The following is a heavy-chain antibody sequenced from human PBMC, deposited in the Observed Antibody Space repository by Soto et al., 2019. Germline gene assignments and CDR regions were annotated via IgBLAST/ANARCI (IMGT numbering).Heavy chain of an antibody. CDR3: SRLWSY. V-gene: IGHV4-39*01. CDR1: GGSISSSTYY. J-gene: IGHJ4*02. Sequence: ETLSLTCTVSGGSISSSTYYWGWIRQPPGKGLEWIGNVYRTGSTDYNPSLKSRVTISVDTSKNQFSLKLSSVTAADTAVYYCSRLWSYWGQGTLVTVSS. D-gene: IGHD3-16*01. CDR2: VYRTGST.